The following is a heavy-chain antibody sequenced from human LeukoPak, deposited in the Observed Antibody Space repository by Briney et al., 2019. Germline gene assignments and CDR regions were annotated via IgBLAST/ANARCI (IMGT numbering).Heavy chain of an antibody. CDR2: FDPEDGET. Sequence: ASVKVSCKVSGYTLTELSMHWVRQAPGKGLEWMGGFDPEDGETIYAQKFQGRVTITADESTSTAYMELSSLRAEDTAVYYCARGPDSSGYNSEYSFEYWGQGTLVTVSS. D-gene: IGHD3-22*01. V-gene: IGHV1-24*01. CDR1: GYTLTELS. J-gene: IGHJ4*02. CDR3: ARGPDSSGYNSEYSFEY.